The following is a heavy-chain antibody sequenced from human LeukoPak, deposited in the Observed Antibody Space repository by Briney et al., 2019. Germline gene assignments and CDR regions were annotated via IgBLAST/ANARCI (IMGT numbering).Heavy chain of an antibody. Sequence: GGSLRLSCAASGFTVSSNYMSWVRQAPGKGLEWVSVIYSGGNTYYADSVKGRFTISRHNSKNTLYLQMNSLRAEDTAVYYCARQPGYSYGYGRFDFDYWGQGALVTVSS. J-gene: IGHJ4*02. V-gene: IGHV3-53*04. CDR2: IYSGGNT. CDR1: GFTVSSNY. CDR3: ARQPGYSYGYGRFDFDY. D-gene: IGHD5-18*01.